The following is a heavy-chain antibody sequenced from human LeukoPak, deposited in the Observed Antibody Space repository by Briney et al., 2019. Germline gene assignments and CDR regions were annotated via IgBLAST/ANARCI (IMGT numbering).Heavy chain of an antibody. V-gene: IGHV3-30-3*01. J-gene: IGHJ4*02. CDR1: GFTFSRYA. Sequence: GRSLRLSCAASGFTFSRYAMHWVRQAPGKGLEWVALISYDGSNKYYTDSVRGRFTISRDNSKNTLYLQMNTLRPEDTAVYYCAKDLERHIVVVTASAVDYWGQGTLVTVSS. CDR3: AKDLERHIVVVTASAVDY. D-gene: IGHD2-21*02. CDR2: ISYDGSNK.